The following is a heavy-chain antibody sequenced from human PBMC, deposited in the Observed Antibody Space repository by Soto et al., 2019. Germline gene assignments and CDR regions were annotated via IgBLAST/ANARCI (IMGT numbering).Heavy chain of an antibody. CDR2: ITVTDAVT. Sequence: EVQLLESGGGLVHPGESLRLSCAASGFILSKYAMSWVRQAPGKGLEWVSTITVTDAVTAYADSVKGRFTISRDNSKNTLYLQMNSLRIEDTAVYYCAKDAPGGGWLSDSWGQGARVTVSS. CDR1: GFILSKYA. D-gene: IGHD2-21*01. CDR3: AKDAPGGGWLSDS. J-gene: IGHJ4*02. V-gene: IGHV3-23*01.